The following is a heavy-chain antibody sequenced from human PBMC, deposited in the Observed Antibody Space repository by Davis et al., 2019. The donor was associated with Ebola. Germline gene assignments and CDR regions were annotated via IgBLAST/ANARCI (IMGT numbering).Heavy chain of an antibody. CDR1: GFTFSSYA. Sequence: PGGSLRLSCAASGFTFSSYAMHWVRQAPGKGLEWVAVISYDGSNKYYADSVKGRFTISRDNSKNTLYLQMNSLRAEDTAVYYCARVLRYFDWLFLDAFDIWGQGTMVTVSS. CDR2: ISYDGSNK. D-gene: IGHD3-9*01. V-gene: IGHV3-30*04. CDR3: ARVLRYFDWLFLDAFDI. J-gene: IGHJ3*02.